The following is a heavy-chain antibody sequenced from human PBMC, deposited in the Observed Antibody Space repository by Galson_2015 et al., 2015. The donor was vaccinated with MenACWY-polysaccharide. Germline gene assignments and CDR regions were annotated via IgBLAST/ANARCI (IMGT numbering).Heavy chain of an antibody. CDR1: GFTFDDYA. D-gene: IGHD2-15*01. CDR2: ISWNSDII. J-gene: IGHJ4*02. V-gene: IGHV3-9*01. CDR3: AKGYSYSKSPVDH. Sequence: SLRLSCAASGFTFDDYAMHWVRQAPGKGLEWVSGISWNSDIIGYADSVKGRLTTSRDSAKNSLYLQMNSLRPEDTALYHCAKGYSYSKSPVDHWGQGTLVTVSS.